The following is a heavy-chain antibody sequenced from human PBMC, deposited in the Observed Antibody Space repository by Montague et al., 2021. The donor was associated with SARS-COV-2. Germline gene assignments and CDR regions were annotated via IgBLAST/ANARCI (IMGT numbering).Heavy chain of an antibody. V-gene: IGHV4-59*01. J-gene: IGHJ4*02. CDR2: IYYGGST. CDR3: ARGGGDYGGNPFDY. Sequence: SETLSLTCTVSGVSITTYYWSWIRQPPGKGLEWIGYIYYGGSTYYTPSLKSRVSFSVDASKNEFSLRLTSVSAADTAVYYCARGGGDYGGNPFDYWGQGTLVTVSS. CDR1: GVSITTYY. D-gene: IGHD4-23*01.